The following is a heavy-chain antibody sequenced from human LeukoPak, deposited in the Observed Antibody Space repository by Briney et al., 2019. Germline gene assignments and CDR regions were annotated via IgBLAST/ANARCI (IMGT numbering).Heavy chain of an antibody. CDR1: GFTFSSHS. J-gene: IGHJ4*02. CDR2: IRYDGNNK. CDR3: AREESQWLARYYFDY. V-gene: IGHV3-30*02. D-gene: IGHD6-19*01. Sequence: PGGSLRLSCAASGFTFSSHSMNWVRQAPGKGLNWVAFIRYDGNNKYYADSVKGRFTISRDNAKNSLYLQMNSLRAEDTAVYYCAREESQWLARYYFDYWGQGTLVTVSS.